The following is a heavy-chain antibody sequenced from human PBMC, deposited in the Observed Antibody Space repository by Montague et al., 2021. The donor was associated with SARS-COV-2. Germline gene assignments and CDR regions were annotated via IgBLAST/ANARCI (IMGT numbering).Heavy chain of an antibody. CDR3: ARNSYRGTYFGLNDAFDI. CDR1: GDSVSSNNAA. J-gene: IGHJ3*02. V-gene: IGHV6-1*01. D-gene: IGHD1-26*01. CDR2: TCYRSEWYF. Sequence: CAISGDSVSSNNAAWNWIRQSPSRGLEWLGRTCYRSEWYFDYVISLRGRITINPDTSKNQFSLQLDSVTLDDTAVYYCARNSYRGTYFGLNDAFDIWGQGTLVTVSS.